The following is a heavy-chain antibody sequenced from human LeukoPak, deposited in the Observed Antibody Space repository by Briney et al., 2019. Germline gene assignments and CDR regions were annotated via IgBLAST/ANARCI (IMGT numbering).Heavy chain of an antibody. CDR3: ARWDYYGSGSSSRYYYYMDV. CDR2: INHSGST. CDR1: GGSFSGYY. D-gene: IGHD3-10*01. V-gene: IGHV4-34*01. J-gene: IGHJ6*03. Sequence: SETLSLTCAVYGGSFSGYYWSWIRQPPGKGLEWIGEINHSGSTNYNPSLKSRVTISVDTSKNQFSLKLSSVTAADTAVYYCARWDYYGSGSSSRYYYYMDVWGKGTTVTVSS.